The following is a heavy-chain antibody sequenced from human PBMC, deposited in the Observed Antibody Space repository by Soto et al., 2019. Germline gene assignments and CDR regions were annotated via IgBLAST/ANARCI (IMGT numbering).Heavy chain of an antibody. CDR2: ISGSGGST. D-gene: IGHD6-13*01. J-gene: IGHJ4*02. CDR3: AKIEPSAGADY. V-gene: IGHV3-23*01. Sequence: EVQLLESGGGLVQPGGSQRLSCAASGFTFSSYAMSWVRQAPGKGLEWVSVISGSGGSTYYADSVKGRFTISRDNSKNTLYLQMNSLRAEDTAISYCAKIEPSAGADYWGQGTLVTVSS. CDR1: GFTFSSYA.